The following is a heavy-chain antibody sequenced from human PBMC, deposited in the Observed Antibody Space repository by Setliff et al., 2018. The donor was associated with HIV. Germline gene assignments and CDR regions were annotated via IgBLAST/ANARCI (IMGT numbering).Heavy chain of an antibody. CDR3: AYIFKFDNSV. CDR2: IYWDDDK. D-gene: IGHD3-22*01. J-gene: IGHJ4*02. V-gene: IGHV2-5*02. CDR1: GFSLSTSGVG. Sequence: SGPTLVNPTQTLTLTCTFSGFSLSTSGVGVGWIRQPPGKALAWLAVIYWDDDKRYSPSLKNRLTITRDTSKNQVFLTVTNMDPVDTATYYCAYIFKFDNSVWGQGTLVTVSS.